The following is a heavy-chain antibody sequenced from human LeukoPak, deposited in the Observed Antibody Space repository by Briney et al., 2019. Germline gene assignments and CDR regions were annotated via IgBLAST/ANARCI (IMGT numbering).Heavy chain of an antibody. Sequence: GGSLRLTCAASGFTFSNYWMTWVRQAPGKGLEWVANINQDGNDKYYVDSVKGRFTISRDNTKSSLFLQMNSLRAEDTAVYYCAVTRTRGDHWGQGTLVTVSS. CDR2: INQDGNDK. D-gene: IGHD2-21*01. CDR1: GFTFSNYW. V-gene: IGHV3-7*03. J-gene: IGHJ4*02. CDR3: AVTRTRGDH.